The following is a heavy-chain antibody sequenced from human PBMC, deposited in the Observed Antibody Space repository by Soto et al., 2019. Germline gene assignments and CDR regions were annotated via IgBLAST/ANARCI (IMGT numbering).Heavy chain of an antibody. Sequence: GGSLRLSCAASGFTFSSYSMNWVRQAPGKGLEWVSSISSSSSYIYYADSVKGRFTISRDNAKNSLYLQMNSLRAEDTAVYYCARDLCSSTSCYGFRYYYYYYGMDVWGQGTTVTVSS. D-gene: IGHD2-2*01. CDR3: ARDLCSSTSCYGFRYYYYYYGMDV. V-gene: IGHV3-21*01. CDR1: GFTFSSYS. J-gene: IGHJ6*02. CDR2: ISSSSSYI.